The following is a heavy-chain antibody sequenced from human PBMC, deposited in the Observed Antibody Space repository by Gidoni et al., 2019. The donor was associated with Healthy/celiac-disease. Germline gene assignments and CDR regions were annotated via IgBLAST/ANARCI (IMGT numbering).Heavy chain of an antibody. CDR1: GCTFSSYA. V-gene: IGHV3-23*01. J-gene: IGHJ4*02. CDR3: ANTPREAGTSY. D-gene: IGHD6-19*01. CDR2: ISGSGGST. Sequence: EVQLLESGGGLVQPGGSLILSCPASGCTFSSYAKSWVRQAPGKGLVLVSAISGSGGSTYYAYSVKGRFTISRDNSKNTLYLQMNSLRAEDTAVYYCANTPREAGTSYWGQGTLVTVSS.